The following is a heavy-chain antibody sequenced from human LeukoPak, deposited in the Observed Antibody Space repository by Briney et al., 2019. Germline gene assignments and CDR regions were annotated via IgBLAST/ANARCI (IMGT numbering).Heavy chain of an antibody. Sequence: GGSLRLSCAASGFTFSSYSMNWVRQAPGKGLEWVSYISSSSSTIYYADSVKGRFTISRDNAKNSLYLQMNSLRAEDTAVYYCAREPSGWDYYYYYYMDVWGKGTTVTVSS. CDR3: AREPSGWDYYYYYYMDV. CDR2: ISSSSSTI. CDR1: GFTFSSYS. V-gene: IGHV3-48*04. D-gene: IGHD6-19*01. J-gene: IGHJ6*03.